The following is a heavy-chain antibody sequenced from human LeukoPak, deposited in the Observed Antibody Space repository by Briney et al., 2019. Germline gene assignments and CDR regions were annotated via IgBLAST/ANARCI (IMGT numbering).Heavy chain of an antibody. CDR2: VNPSGGNA. Sequence: ASVKVSCKASGYTFSAHYIHWVRQAPGQGLEWMGIVNPSGGNARYAQKFQGRVTLTRDTSTSTVYMEVSSLRSDDTAVYYCAREATSRVVPAAAGKDLDYWGQGTLVTVSS. D-gene: IGHD6-13*01. V-gene: IGHV1-46*01. CDR1: GYTFSAHY. CDR3: AREATSRVVPAAAGKDLDY. J-gene: IGHJ4*02.